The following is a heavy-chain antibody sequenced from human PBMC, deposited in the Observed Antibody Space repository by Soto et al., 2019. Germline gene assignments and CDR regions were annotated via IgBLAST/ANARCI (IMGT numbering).Heavy chain of an antibody. CDR3: AKIPNYYDSSGSLPPDPFDI. Sequence: SLRLSCAASGFTFSSYGMHWVRQAPGKXLEWVAVISYDGSNKYYADSVKGRFTISRDNSKNTLYLQMNSLRAEDTAVYYCAKIPNYYDSSGSLPPDPFDIWGQGTMVTVSS. D-gene: IGHD3-22*01. CDR1: GFTFSSYG. J-gene: IGHJ3*02. V-gene: IGHV3-30*18. CDR2: ISYDGSNK.